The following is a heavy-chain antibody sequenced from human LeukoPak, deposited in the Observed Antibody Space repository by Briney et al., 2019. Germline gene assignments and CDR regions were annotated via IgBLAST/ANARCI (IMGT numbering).Heavy chain of an antibody. CDR1: GGSISSGGYY. CDR3: ARDEAYSGYSDY. CDR2: IYYSGST. J-gene: IGHJ4*02. Sequence: SQTLSLTCTVSGGSISSGGYYWSWIRQHPGKGLEWIGYIYYSGSTYYNPSLKSRVTISVDTSKNQFSLKLSSVTAADTAVYYCARDEAYSGYSDYWGQGTLVTVSS. V-gene: IGHV4-31*03. D-gene: IGHD1-26*01.